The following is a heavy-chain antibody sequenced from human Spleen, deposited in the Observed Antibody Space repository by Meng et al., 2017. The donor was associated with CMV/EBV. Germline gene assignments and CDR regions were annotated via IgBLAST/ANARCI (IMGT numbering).Heavy chain of an antibody. CDR1: GYTFSGFY. V-gene: IGHV1-2*02. CDR2: INPSSGAT. J-gene: IGHJ6*02. CDR3: ARILSNTDYYGMDV. Sequence: ASVKVSCKASGYTFSGFYIHWVRQAPGQGLEWMGWINPSSGATDYAQKFRGRVTMTRDTSINTAYMELTRLRSDDTAVYYCARILSNTDYYGMDVWGQGTTVTVSS. D-gene: IGHD2-2*02.